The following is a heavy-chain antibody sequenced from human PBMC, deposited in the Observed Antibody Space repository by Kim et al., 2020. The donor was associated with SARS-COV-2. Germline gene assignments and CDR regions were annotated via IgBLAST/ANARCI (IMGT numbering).Heavy chain of an antibody. J-gene: IGHJ6*02. V-gene: IGHV3-11*06. D-gene: IGHD6-25*01. CDR3: AREGGPAAGYYGLGF. CDR2: ISDNGHYI. CDR1: GFTFSDYD. Sequence: GGSLRLSCAASGFTFSDYDMNWVRQAPGKGLEWLSDISDNGHYIHYSDSVKGRFTISRDDAQNSLYLRLSGLRAEDTAVYYCAREGGPAAGYYGLGFWG.